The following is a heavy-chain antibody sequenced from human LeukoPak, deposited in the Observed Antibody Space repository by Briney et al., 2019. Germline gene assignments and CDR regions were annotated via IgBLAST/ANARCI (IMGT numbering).Heavy chain of an antibody. V-gene: IGHV3-23*01. CDR1: GFTFSSYA. Sequence: GGSLRLYCAASGFTFSSYAMSWVRQAPGKGLEWVSAISGSGGSTYYADSVKGRFTISRDNSKNTLYLQMNSLRAEDTAVYYCAKDQESMLYEGEADYWGQGTLVTVSS. J-gene: IGHJ4*02. CDR2: ISGSGGST. CDR3: AKDQESMLYEGEADY. D-gene: IGHD2-8*01.